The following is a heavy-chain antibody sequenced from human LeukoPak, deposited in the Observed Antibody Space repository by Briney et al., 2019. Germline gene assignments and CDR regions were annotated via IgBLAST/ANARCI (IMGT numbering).Heavy chain of an antibody. CDR2: IHYTGRA. J-gene: IGHJ3*02. CDR1: GGSISSTTYY. Sequence: SETLSLTCSVFGGSISSTTYYWVWIRQPPGKGLECIASIHYTGRAYYNPSLKSRVTISADTSKNHFSLKLSSVTAADTTVYYCARHFDNGDYKKTFDIWGQGTMVTVSS. CDR3: ARHFDNGDYKKTFDI. V-gene: IGHV4-39*01. D-gene: IGHD4-17*01.